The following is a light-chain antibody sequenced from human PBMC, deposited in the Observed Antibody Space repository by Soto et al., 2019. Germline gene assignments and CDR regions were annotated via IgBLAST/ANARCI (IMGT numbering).Light chain of an antibody. CDR1: SSDVGYYNY. J-gene: IGLJ1*01. V-gene: IGLV2-11*01. CDR2: DVN. CDR3: CSYAGSYTYV. Sequence: QSALTQTRSVSGSLGQSVPISCTGSSSDVGYYNYVSWYQQHPGKAPKLLIYDVNKRPSGVPDRFSGSKSGNTASLTISGLQAVDEADYYCCSYAGSYTYVFGSGTKLTVL.